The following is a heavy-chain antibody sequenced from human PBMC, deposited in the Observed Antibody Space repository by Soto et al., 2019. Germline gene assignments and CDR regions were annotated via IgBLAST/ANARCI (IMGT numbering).Heavy chain of an antibody. V-gene: IGHV3-15*01. J-gene: IGHJ6*03. CDR3: TTDRVAAAGRAYYYYYYMDV. Sequence: GGSLRLSCAASGFTFSNAWMSWVRQAPGKGLEWVGRIKSKTDGGTTDYAAPVKGRFTISRDDSKNTLYLQMNSLKTEDTAVYYCTTDRVAAAGRAYYYYYYMDVWGKGTTVTVSS. CDR2: IKSKTDGGTT. D-gene: IGHD6-13*01. CDR1: GFTFSNAW.